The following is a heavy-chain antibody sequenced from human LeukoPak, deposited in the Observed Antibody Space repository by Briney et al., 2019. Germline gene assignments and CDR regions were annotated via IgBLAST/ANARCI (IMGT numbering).Heavy chain of an antibody. CDR2: IYPGDSDT. J-gene: IGHJ5*02. V-gene: IGHV5-51*01. CDR1: GYRFTDYW. D-gene: IGHD6-13*01. Sequence: GGSLQISCKGAGYRFTDYWIAWVREVPGKGLEWMGIIYPGDSDTRYSPSFQGQVTISADKSTTTAYLQWNSLKASDAAIYYCARRGPAADWFDLWGQGTLVTVSS. CDR3: ARRGPAADWFDL.